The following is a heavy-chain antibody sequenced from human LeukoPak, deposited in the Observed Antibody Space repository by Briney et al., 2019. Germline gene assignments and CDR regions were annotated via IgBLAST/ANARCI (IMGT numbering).Heavy chain of an antibody. CDR3: AAHTRNYYYYYYMDV. Sequence: PGGSLRLSCAAFGFTFSSYAMSWVRQAPGKGLEWVSAISGSGGSTYYADSVKGRFIISRDNSKNTLYLQMNSLRAEDTAVYYCAAHTRNYYYYYYMDVWGKGTTVTVSS. J-gene: IGHJ6*03. CDR1: GFTFSSYA. V-gene: IGHV3-23*01. CDR2: ISGSGGST. D-gene: IGHD1-1*01.